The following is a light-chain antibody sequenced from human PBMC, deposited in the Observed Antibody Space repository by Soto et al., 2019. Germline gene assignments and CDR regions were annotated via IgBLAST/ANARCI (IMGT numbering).Light chain of an antibody. J-gene: IGLJ1*01. CDR2: EVV. CDR3: KSCAGSNTYV. CDR1: KNDIGVYDF. V-gene: IGLV2-8*01. Sequence: QSELTQPPSASGSPGQSVTISCTGNKNDIGVYDFVSWYQHHPGKAPRLIIYEVVQRPSGVRYRFSGSKSGTTASLTVSELEDEAESYYHFKSCAGSNTYVFGSGTKLTVL.